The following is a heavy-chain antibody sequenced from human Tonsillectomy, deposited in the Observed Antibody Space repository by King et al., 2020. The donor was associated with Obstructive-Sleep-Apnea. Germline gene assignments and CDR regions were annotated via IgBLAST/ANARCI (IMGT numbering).Heavy chain of an antibody. D-gene: IGHD2-15*01. V-gene: IGHV4-31*03. CDR3: AREPGYCSGGRCFNNWFDP. J-gene: IGHJ5*02. Sequence: VQLQESGPGLVEPSQTLSLTCTVAGGSISSGSYYWSWIRQHPGKGLECIGYIHNSGSTYYNPYLNSRITISVETSKNQFSLNLSSVTAADTAVYYCAREPGYCSGGRCFNNWFDPWGQGTLVTVSS. CDR2: IHNSGST. CDR1: GGSISSGSYY.